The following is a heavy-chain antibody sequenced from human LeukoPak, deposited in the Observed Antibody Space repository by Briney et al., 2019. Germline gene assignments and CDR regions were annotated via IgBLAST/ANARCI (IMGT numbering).Heavy chain of an antibody. CDR2: IYYSGST. V-gene: IGHV4-59*01. CDR1: GGSISSYY. J-gene: IGHJ6*02. CDR3: ARDRDRAAATHYGMDV. Sequence: SETLSLTCTVSGGSISSYYWSWIRQPPGKGLEWIGNIYYSGSTNYNPSLKSRVTISVDTSKNQFSLKLSSVTAADTAVYYCARDRDRAAATHYGMDVWGQGTTVTVSS. D-gene: IGHD6-13*01.